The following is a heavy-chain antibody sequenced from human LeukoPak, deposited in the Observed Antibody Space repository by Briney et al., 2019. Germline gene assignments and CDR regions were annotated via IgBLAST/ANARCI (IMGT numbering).Heavy chain of an antibody. CDR3: ARDAMIVVVVAATHWFDP. J-gene: IGHJ5*02. V-gene: IGHV1-46*01. D-gene: IGHD2-15*01. CDR1: GYTFTSYG. Sequence: ASVKVSCKASGYTFTSYGISWVRQAPGQGLEWMGKINPSGGSTSYAQKFQGRVTMTRDTSTSRVHMELSSLRSEDTAVYYCARDAMIVVVVAATHWFDPWGQGTLVTVSS. CDR2: INPSGGST.